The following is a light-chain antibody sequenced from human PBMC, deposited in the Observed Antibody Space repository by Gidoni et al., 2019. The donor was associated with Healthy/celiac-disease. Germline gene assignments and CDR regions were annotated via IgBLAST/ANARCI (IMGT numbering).Light chain of an antibody. Sequence: QSVLTQPPSASGTPGQRVTIYCSGSSSNIGSNYVYCYQQLPGTALKLLIYRNNQRPSGVPDRFSGSKSGTSASLAISGLRSEDEADYYCAAWDDSLSGVVFGGGTKLTVL. V-gene: IGLV1-47*01. CDR1: SSNIGSNY. CDR2: RNN. J-gene: IGLJ2*01. CDR3: AAWDDSLSGVV.